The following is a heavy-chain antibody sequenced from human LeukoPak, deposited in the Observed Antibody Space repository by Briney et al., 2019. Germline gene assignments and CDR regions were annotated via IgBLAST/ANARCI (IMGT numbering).Heavy chain of an antibody. Sequence: PGGSLRLSCAASGFTVSSDYMSWVRQAPGKGLEWVSVIYSGGSTYYADSVKGRFTISRDNSKNTLYLQMNSLRAEDTAVYYCARDLYGSGRGGDYYYYGMDVWGQGTTVTVSS. D-gene: IGHD3-10*01. J-gene: IGHJ6*02. V-gene: IGHV3-53*01. CDR3: ARDLYGSGRGGDYYYYGMDV. CDR2: IYSGGST. CDR1: GFTVSSDY.